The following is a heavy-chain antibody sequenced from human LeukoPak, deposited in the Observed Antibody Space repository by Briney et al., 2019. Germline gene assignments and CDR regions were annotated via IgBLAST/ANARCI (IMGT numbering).Heavy chain of an antibody. D-gene: IGHD2-15*01. CDR1: GGSISSYY. Sequence: SETLSLTCTVSGGSISSYYWSWIRQPPGKGLEWIGYIYSSGSTSYNPSFKSRVTVSVDTSKNQFSLKLSSVTAADTAVYYCASHPCIGGSCPNPFDPWGQGTLVTVSS. CDR2: IYSSGST. J-gene: IGHJ5*02. V-gene: IGHV4-59*08. CDR3: ASHPCIGGSCPNPFDP.